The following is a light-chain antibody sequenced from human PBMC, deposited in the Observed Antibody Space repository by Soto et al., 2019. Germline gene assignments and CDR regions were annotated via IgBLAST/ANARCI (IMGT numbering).Light chain of an antibody. J-gene: IGLJ1*01. CDR3: QSYDNSLSGYV. Sequence: QSVLTQPPSMSGAPGQRVTFSCTGSSSNIGAGYDVHWYQHLPGTAPKLLIYGNSNRPSGVPDRFSGSKSGTSASLAITGLQAEDETDYYCQSYDNSLSGYVFGTGTKLTVL. CDR2: GNS. CDR1: SSNIGAGYD. V-gene: IGLV1-40*01.